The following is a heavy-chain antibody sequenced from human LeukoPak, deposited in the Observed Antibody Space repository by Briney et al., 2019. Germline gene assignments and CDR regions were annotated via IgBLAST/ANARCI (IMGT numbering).Heavy chain of an antibody. Sequence: SGGSLRLSCAASGFTFSNYGMHWVRQAPGKGLEWVAFIRYDGSNKYYADSVKGRFTISRDNSKNTLYLQMNSLRAEDTAVYYCAKEVGGYDSSGYFDYWGQGTLVTVSS. CDR2: IRYDGSNK. CDR1: GFTFSNYG. CDR3: AKEVGGYDSSGYFDY. J-gene: IGHJ4*02. V-gene: IGHV3-30*02. D-gene: IGHD5-12*01.